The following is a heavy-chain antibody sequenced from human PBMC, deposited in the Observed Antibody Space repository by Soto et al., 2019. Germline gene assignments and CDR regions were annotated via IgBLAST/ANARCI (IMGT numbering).Heavy chain of an antibody. Sequence: QVQLVESGGGLVKPGGSLRLSCAASGFTFSDYYMSWMRQAPGKGLEWVSYISNSGGSTHYADSVKGRFTISRDNAKSSLHLQMNSLRTEDTALYYCARVRGSYAVDYWGQGTLVTVSS. J-gene: IGHJ4*02. CDR1: GFTFSDYY. CDR3: ARVRGSYAVDY. CDR2: ISNSGGST. V-gene: IGHV3-11*01. D-gene: IGHD1-26*01.